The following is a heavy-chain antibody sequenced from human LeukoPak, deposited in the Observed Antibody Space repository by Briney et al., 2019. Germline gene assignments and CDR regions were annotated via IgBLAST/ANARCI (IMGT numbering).Heavy chain of an antibody. V-gene: IGHV3-30*01. Sequence: PGGSLRLSCAASGFTFSSYAMHWVRQAPGKGLEWVAVISYDGSNKYYADSVKGRFTISRDNSKNTLYLQMNSLRAEDTAVYYCARGRGYFDYWGQRTLVTVSS. CDR3: ARGRGYFDY. J-gene: IGHJ4*02. CDR1: GFTFSSYA. CDR2: ISYDGSNK.